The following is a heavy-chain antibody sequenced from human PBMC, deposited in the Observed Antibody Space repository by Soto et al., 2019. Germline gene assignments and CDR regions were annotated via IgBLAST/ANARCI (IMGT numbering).Heavy chain of an antibody. D-gene: IGHD1-1*01. CDR3: AKCATGTYLDYYLQH. V-gene: IGHV3-23*01. CDR2: ISITGGST. Sequence: GGSLRLSCAASGFSFGSYAMHWVRQAPGKGLEWVSAISITGGSTFYSDSVKGRFTISRDNSKNIFFLEMTNLRAEDTAVYYCAKCATGTYLDYYLQHWCPGPRVTVAS. J-gene: IGHJ4*02. CDR1: GFSFGSYA.